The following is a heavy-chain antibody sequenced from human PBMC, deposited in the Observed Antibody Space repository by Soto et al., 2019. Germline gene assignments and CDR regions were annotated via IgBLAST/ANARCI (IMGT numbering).Heavy chain of an antibody. J-gene: IGHJ6*02. CDR3: ARHPGRPYYYYGMDV. V-gene: IGHV1-69*12. CDR2: LIPIFGTA. Sequence: QVQLVQSGAEVKKPGSSVKVSCKASGGTFSSYAISWVRQAPGQGLEWMGGLIPIFGTADYAQKFQGRVTITADESTSTAYMELRSLRSEDTAVYYCARHPGRPYYYYGMDVWGQGTTVTVSS. D-gene: IGHD2-15*01. CDR1: GGTFSSYA.